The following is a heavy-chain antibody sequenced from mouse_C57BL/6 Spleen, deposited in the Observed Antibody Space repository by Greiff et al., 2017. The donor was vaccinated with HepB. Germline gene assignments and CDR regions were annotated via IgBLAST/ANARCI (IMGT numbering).Heavy chain of an antibody. D-gene: IGHD2-5*01. CDR1: GFTFSDYG. CDR2: ISSGSSTI. Sequence: EVKLMESGGGLVKPGGSLKLSCAASGFTFSDYGMHWVRQAPEKGLEWVAYISSGSSTIYYADTVKGRFTISRDNAKNTLFLQMTSLRSEDTAMYYCASPFYSNYDYYAMDYWGQGTSVTVSS. J-gene: IGHJ4*01. V-gene: IGHV5-17*01. CDR3: ASPFYSNYDYYAMDY.